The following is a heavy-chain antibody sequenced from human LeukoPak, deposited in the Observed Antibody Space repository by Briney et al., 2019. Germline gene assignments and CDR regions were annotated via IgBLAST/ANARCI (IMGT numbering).Heavy chain of an antibody. CDR1: GFTFSSYS. CDR3: ARDDGLGYFDY. CDR2: ISSSSSYI. Sequence: PGGSLRLSCAASGFTFSSYSMNWVRQAPGKGLEWVSSISSSSSYIYYADPVKGRFTISRDNAKNSLYLQMNGLRAEDTAVYYCARDDGLGYFDYWGQGTLVTVSS. V-gene: IGHV3-21*01. J-gene: IGHJ4*02. D-gene: IGHD3/OR15-3a*01.